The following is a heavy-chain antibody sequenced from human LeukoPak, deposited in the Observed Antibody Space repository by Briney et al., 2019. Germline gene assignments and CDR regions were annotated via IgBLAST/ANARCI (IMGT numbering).Heavy chain of an antibody. CDR3: ANPPYDSSGYYFDP. CDR2: ISANGTST. J-gene: IGHJ4*02. CDR1: GFTFTSFA. V-gene: IGHV3-23*01. Sequence: GGSLRLSCAASGFTFTSFAMSWVRQAPGKGLEWVSAISANGTSTYYADSVKGRFTVSRDNSENTLYLQMNSLRAEDTAVYYWANPPYDSSGYYFDPWGQGTLVTVSS. D-gene: IGHD3-22*01.